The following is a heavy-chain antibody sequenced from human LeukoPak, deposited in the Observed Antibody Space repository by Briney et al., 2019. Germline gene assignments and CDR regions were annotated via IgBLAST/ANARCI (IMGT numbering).Heavy chain of an antibody. CDR1: GFTLYRYA. Sequence: GDSLRLPCAASGFTLYRYAMSCVRQAPGQGPETVPSISGSGGGTYYTDSVQGRFTMSRDNSKNTLSLKKNSLRAEDTALYYCAKDKLGAGGQSDYWGQGTLVTVSS. CDR2: ISGSGGGT. J-gene: IGHJ4*02. V-gene: IGHV3-23*01. D-gene: IGHD6-13*01. CDR3: AKDKLGAGGQSDY.